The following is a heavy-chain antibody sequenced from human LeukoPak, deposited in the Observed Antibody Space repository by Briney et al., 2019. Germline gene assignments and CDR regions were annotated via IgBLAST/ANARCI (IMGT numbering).Heavy chain of an antibody. CDR3: AREGGSYYGIYFDY. CDR2: IYYSGST. J-gene: IGHJ4*02. CDR1: GGSIISYY. V-gene: IGHV4-59*01. D-gene: IGHD1-26*01. Sequence: SETLSLTCTVSGGSIISYYWSWIRQPPGKGLEWIGYIYYSGSTNYNPSLKSRVTISVDTSKNQFSLKLSSVTAADTAVYYCAREGGSYYGIYFDYWGQGTLVTVSS.